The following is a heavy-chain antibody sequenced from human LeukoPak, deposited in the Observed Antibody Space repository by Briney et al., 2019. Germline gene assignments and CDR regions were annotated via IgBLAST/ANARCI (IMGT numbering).Heavy chain of an antibody. CDR1: GFTFVTYW. V-gene: IGHV3-74*01. Sequence: PGGSLRLSCAASGFTFVTYWMHWVRQAPGKGLVWVSRINSDGSSTSYADSVKGRFTISRDNAKNTLYLQMNSLRAEDTAVYYCVKDLGRYRNNCFDYWGQGTLVTVSS. CDR3: VKDLGRYRNNCFDY. J-gene: IGHJ4*02. D-gene: IGHD1-26*01. CDR2: INSDGSST.